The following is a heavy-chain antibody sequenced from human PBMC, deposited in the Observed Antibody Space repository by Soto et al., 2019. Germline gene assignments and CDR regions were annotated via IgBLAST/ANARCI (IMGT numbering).Heavy chain of an antibody. CDR3: AREASPFGNWFDP. CDR1: GFTFSSYS. D-gene: IGHD3-10*01. Sequence: SGGSLRLSCAASGFTFSSYSMNWVRQAPGKGLEWVSSISSSSSYIYYADSVKGRFTISRDNAKNSLYLQMNSLRAEDTAVYYCAREASPFGNWFDPWGQATLVTVSS. V-gene: IGHV3-21*01. CDR2: ISSSSSYI. J-gene: IGHJ5*02.